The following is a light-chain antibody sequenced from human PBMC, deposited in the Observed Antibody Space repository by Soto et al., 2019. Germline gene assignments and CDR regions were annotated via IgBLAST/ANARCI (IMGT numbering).Light chain of an antibody. V-gene: IGKV3-20*01. CDR2: GAS. Sequence: EIMLSPSPDTLSFSPGGKDTLSRRASQRVTNRYLAWYQQKPGQAPRLLIFGASSRATGIPDRFSGSGSGTDFTLTISSLEPEDFALYFCHQYGTSPRTFGPGTKVEF. J-gene: IGKJ1*01. CDR3: HQYGTSPRT. CDR1: QRVTNRY.